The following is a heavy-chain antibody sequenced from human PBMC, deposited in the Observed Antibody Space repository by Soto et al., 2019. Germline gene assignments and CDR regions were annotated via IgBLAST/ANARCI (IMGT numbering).Heavy chain of an antibody. V-gene: IGHV3-23*01. CDR1: GFTFSSYA. D-gene: IGHD2-2*02. J-gene: IGHJ3*02. CDR2: ISGSGGST. Sequence: EVQLLESGGGLVQPGGSLRLSCAASGFTFSSYAMSWVRQAPGKGLEWVSAISGSGGSTYYADSVKGRFTISRDNSKNTLYLQRNGLRADDTAVYDCAKRGYQLLYTDAFDIWGKGRMVTVSS. CDR3: AKRGYQLLYTDAFDI.